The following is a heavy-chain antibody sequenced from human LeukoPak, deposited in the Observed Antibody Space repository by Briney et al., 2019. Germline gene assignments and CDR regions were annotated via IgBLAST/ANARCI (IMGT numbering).Heavy chain of an antibody. CDR1: GFTFIIYW. D-gene: IGHD3-3*01. J-gene: IGHJ4*02. Sequence: PGGSPRLSCAASGFTFIIYWMHWFPQAPGKGLVWFSRINSDGSSTSYADSVKGRFTISRDNAKNTLYLQMNSLRAEDTAVYYCARMEDYYFDYWGQGTLVTVSS. CDR3: ARMEDYYFDY. V-gene: IGHV3-74*01. CDR2: INSDGSST.